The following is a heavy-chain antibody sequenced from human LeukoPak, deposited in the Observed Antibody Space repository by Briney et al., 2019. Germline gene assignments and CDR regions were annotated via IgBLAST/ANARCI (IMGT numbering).Heavy chain of an antibody. J-gene: IGHJ2*01. Sequence: PSETLSLTCTVSGGSISSYYWSWLRQPPGKGLEGIGYIYYSGSTNYNPSLKSRVTIPVDTSKNQFSLKLSSVTAADTAVYYCARDVGATSSSYWYFDLWGRGTLVTVSS. D-gene: IGHD1-26*01. CDR2: IYYSGST. CDR3: ARDVGATSSSYWYFDL. V-gene: IGHV4-59*01. CDR1: GGSISSYY.